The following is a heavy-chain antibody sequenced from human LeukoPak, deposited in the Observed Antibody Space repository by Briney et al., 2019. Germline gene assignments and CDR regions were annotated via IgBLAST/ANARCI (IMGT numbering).Heavy chain of an antibody. CDR2: IVVGSGNT. J-gene: IGHJ4*02. Sequence: SVKVSCKASGFTFTSSAMQWVRQARGQRLERIEWIVVGSGNTNYAQKFQERVTITRDMSTSTAYMEPSSLRSEDTAVYYCAANPYYYDSSGYLDYWGQGTLVTVSS. D-gene: IGHD3-22*01. CDR1: GFTFTSSA. CDR3: AANPYYYDSSGYLDY. V-gene: IGHV1-58*02.